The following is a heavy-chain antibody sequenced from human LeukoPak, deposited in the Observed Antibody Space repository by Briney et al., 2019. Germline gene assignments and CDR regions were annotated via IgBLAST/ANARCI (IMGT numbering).Heavy chain of an antibody. CDR3: ARALFGGVFDY. J-gene: IGHJ4*02. D-gene: IGHD3-10*01. V-gene: IGHV3-7*01. Sequence: GGSLRLSCAASGFTFSSYWMSWVRQAPGKGLEWVANIKQDGSEKYYVDSVKGRFTISRDNAKNSLYLQMDSLRAEDTAVYYCARALFGGVFDYWGQGTLVTVSS. CDR1: GFTFSSYW. CDR2: IKQDGSEK.